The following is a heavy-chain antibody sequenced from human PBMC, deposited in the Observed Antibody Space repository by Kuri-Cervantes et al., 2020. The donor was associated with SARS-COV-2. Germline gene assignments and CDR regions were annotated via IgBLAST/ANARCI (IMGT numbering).Heavy chain of an antibody. CDR2: IYTSGST. D-gene: IGHD2-8*01. CDR1: GYSISSGYY. V-gene: IGHV4-61*02. CDR3: AREGLMGTVDY. J-gene: IGHJ4*02. Sequence: LRLSCAVSGYSISSGYYWSWIRQPAGKGLEWIGRIYTSGSTNYNPSLKSRVTISVDTSKNQFSLKLSSVTAADTAVYYCAREGLMGTVDYWGQGTLVTVSS.